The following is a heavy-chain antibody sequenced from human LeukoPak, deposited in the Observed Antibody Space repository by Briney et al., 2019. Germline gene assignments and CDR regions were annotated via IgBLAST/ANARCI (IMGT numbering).Heavy chain of an antibody. D-gene: IGHD6-13*01. V-gene: IGHV1-18*01. CDR3: AREHSSSWDQFDY. CDR2: FNPENGNT. Sequence: ASVKVPCKASGYTFTSYAMNWVRQAPGQGLEWMGWFNPENGNTNYAQKVQGRVTMTADTSTSTSYMELRSLRSDDTAVYYCAREHSSSWDQFDYWGQGTLVTVSS. CDR1: GYTFTSYA. J-gene: IGHJ4*02.